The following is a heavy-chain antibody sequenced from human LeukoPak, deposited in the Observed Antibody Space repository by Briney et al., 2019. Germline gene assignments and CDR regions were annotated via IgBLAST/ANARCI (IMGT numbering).Heavy chain of an antibody. Sequence: GGSLRLSCAASGFTFDDYAMHWVRQAPGKGLEWVSGISLNSGNIGNADSAKGRFTISTDNAKNSMYLHMNRLRAEDTALYYCAKDGEEGVQLLSNGGYIDRWGRGTLVTVSP. CDR2: ISLNSGNI. CDR3: AKDGEEGVQLLSNGGYIDR. V-gene: IGHV3-9*01. J-gene: IGHJ2*01. CDR1: GFTFDDYA. D-gene: IGHD2-2*01.